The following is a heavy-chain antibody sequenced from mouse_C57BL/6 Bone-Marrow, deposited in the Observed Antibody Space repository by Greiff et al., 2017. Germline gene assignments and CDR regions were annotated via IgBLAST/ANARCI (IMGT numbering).Heavy chain of an antibody. Sequence: EVKLLESGGGLVKPGGSLKLSCAASGFTFSSYTMSWVRQTPEKRLEWVATISGGGGNTYYPDRLKGRFTISRDNAKNTLYLQMSSLRSEDTALXYCARHSLITTVVATDDWGQGTTLTVSS. CDR3: ARHSLITTVVATDD. V-gene: IGHV5-9*01. J-gene: IGHJ2*01. D-gene: IGHD1-1*01. CDR1: GFTFSSYT. CDR2: ISGGGGNT.